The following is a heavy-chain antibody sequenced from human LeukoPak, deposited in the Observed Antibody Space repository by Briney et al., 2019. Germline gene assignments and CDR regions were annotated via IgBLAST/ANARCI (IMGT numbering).Heavy chain of an antibody. CDR2: IYPGDSDT. Sequence: GESLKISCQGSGYSFGYSFTNYHIAWVRQMPGQGLEWMGIIYPGDSDTRYSPSFQGQVTISADKSVSTAYLQWSSLKASDTAMYYCASGPSKTRYYLDYWGQGTLVTVSS. V-gene: IGHV5-51*01. J-gene: IGHJ4*02. CDR3: ASGPSKTRYYLDY. D-gene: IGHD2-2*01. CDR1: GYSFGYSFTNYH.